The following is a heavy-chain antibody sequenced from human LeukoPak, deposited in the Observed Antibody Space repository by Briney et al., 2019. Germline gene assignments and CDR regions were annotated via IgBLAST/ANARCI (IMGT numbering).Heavy chain of an antibody. CDR2: IYYSGST. CDR3: ARSERIIMILGGAFDI. Sequence: PSETLSLTCTVSGDSISSYYWSWIRQPPGKGLEWIGYIYYSGSTNYSPSLKSRVTISVDTSKKQFSLKLSSATAADTAVYCARSERIIMILGGAFDIWGQGTVVTVSS. V-gene: IGHV4-59*08. CDR1: GDSISSYY. J-gene: IGHJ3*02. D-gene: IGHD3-22*01.